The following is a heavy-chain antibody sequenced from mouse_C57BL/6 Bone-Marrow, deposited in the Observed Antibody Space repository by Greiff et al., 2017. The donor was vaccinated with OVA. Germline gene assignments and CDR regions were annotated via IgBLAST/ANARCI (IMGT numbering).Heavy chain of an antibody. D-gene: IGHD2-5*01. CDR1: GYTFPSYW. CDR2: IDPSDSET. V-gene: IGHV1-52*01. J-gene: IGHJ1*03. Sequence: QVQLQQPGAELVRPGSSVKLSCKASGYTFPSYWMHWVKQRPIQGLEWIGNIDPSDSETHYNQKFKDKATLTVDKSYSTAYMQLSSLTAEDSAVYYCARRSNYPLAYWYFDVWGTGTTVTVAS. CDR3: ARRSNYPLAYWYFDV.